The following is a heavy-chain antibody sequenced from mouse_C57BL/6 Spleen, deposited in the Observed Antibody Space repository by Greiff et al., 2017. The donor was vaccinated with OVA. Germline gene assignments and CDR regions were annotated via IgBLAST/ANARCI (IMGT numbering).Heavy chain of an antibody. CDR2: SRNKANDYTT. D-gene: IGHD1-1*01. Sequence: EVKVVESGGGLVQSGRSLRLSCATSGFTFSDFYMEWVRQAPGKGLEWIAASRNKANDYTTEYSASVKGRFIVSRDTSQSILYLQMNALRAEDTAIYYCARAPYYGSRYFDVWGTGTTVTVSS. CDR1: GFTFSDFY. J-gene: IGHJ1*03. CDR3: ARAPYYGSRYFDV. V-gene: IGHV7-1*01.